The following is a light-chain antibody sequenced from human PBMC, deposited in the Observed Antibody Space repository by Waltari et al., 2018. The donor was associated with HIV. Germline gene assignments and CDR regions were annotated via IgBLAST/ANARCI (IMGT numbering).Light chain of an antibody. CDR3: QQLNRYAIT. V-gene: IGKV1-9*01. Sequence: DIKLTQSPSFRSASVLDRVTIGCRASQVISSSLAWHQQKPVKAPKLLIYAASTLQSGVPSRFSGSGSGTELTLTVSSRQPEDFATYYCQQLNRYAITFGQGTRLEIK. CDR2: AAS. CDR1: QVISSS. J-gene: IGKJ5*01.